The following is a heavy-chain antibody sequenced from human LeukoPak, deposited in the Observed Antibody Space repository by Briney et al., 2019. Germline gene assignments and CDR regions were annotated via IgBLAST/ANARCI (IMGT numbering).Heavy chain of an antibody. V-gene: IGHV4-59*01. Sequence: PSETLSLTCTVSGGSISSYYWSWIRQPPGKGLEWIGYIYYSGSTNYNPSLKSRVTISVDTSKNQFSLKLSSVTAADTAVYYCARGDAYCGGDCYPGWGQGTLVTVSS. J-gene: IGHJ4*02. CDR1: GGSISSYY. CDR3: ARGDAYCGGDCYPG. D-gene: IGHD2-21*01. CDR2: IYYSGST.